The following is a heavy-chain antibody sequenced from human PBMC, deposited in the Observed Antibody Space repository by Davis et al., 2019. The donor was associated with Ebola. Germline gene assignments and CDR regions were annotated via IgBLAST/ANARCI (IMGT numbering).Heavy chain of an antibody. J-gene: IGHJ4*02. CDR3: ANYYGSGSYRFGPRFDY. V-gene: IGHV3-23*01. CDR2: ISGSGGST. CDR1: GFTFSSSA. Sequence: GGSLRLSCAASGFTFSSSAMSWVRQAPGKGLEWVSGISGSGGSTYYAHSVKGRFTISRDNSKNTLYLQMNSLRAEDTAVYYCANYYGSGSYRFGPRFDYWGQGTLVTVSS. D-gene: IGHD3-10*01.